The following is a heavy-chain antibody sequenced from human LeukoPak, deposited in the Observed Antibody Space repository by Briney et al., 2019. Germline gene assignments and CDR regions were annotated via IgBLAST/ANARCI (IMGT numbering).Heavy chain of an antibody. V-gene: IGHV1-2*02. J-gene: IGHJ1*01. Sequence: ASVKVSCKASGYTFTGYYMHWVRQAPGQGPEWMGWINPNSGGTNYAQKFQGRVTMTRDTSISTAYMELSRLRSDDTAVYYCARDNVLRYFDWLDGVGLQYFQHWGQGTLVTVSS. CDR1: GYTFTGYY. CDR3: ARDNVLRYFDWLDGVGLQYFQH. D-gene: IGHD3-9*01. CDR2: INPNSGGT.